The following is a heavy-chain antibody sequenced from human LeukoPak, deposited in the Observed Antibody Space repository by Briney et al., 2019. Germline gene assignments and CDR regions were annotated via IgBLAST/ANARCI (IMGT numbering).Heavy chain of an antibody. V-gene: IGHV3-48*03. J-gene: IGHJ4*02. CDR3: ATFVDY. CDR2: ISSSGGTI. Sequence: GGSLRLSCAASGFTFSSYEMNWVRQAPGKGLEWVSHISSSGGTIYYADSVKSRFTISRDNAKNSLHLQMNSLRAEDTAVYYCATFVDYWGQGALVTVSS. CDR1: GFTFSSYE.